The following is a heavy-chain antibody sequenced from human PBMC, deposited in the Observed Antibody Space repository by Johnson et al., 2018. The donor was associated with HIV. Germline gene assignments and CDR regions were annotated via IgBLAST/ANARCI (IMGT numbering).Heavy chain of an antibody. D-gene: IGHD4-17*01. CDR2: ISSGGNSI. J-gene: IGHJ3*02. Sequence: QVQLVESGGGLVKPEGSLRLSCAASGFTFSDYYMSWIRQAPGKGLEWVSYISSGGNSIHYADSVKGRFTISRANVKNSLYLQMNSLSAADTAVSYGARVHADAVTTWSEGAYDIWGQGTMVTVSS. CDR1: GFTFSDYY. V-gene: IGHV3-11*04. CDR3: ARVHADAVTTWSEGAYDI.